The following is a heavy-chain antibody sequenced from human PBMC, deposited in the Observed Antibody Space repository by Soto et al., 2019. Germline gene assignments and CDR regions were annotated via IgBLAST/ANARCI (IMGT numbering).Heavy chain of an antibody. J-gene: IGHJ6*02. Sequence: AGGSLRLSCTASGFTFSTYPMSWVRQAPGKGLGWVSAISGYGGSTYYADSVKGRFTVSRDNSKNTLYLQMNSLRAEDTAVYYCAKGRNHYDSSGYYSFPLDVWGQGTTVTVSS. CDR2: ISGYGGST. CDR1: GFTFSTYP. CDR3: AKGRNHYDSSGYYSFPLDV. D-gene: IGHD3-22*01. V-gene: IGHV3-23*01.